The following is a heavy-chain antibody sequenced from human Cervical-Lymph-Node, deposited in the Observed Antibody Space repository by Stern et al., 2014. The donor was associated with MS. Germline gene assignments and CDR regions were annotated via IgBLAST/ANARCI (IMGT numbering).Heavy chain of an antibody. V-gene: IGHV3-73*02. D-gene: IGHD1-26*01. J-gene: IGHJ4*02. CDR3: ARRDSGSYSSDY. CDR2: IRSKANNSAP. Sequence: EVQLVESGAGVVQPGGSLKLSCAASGFTFSGSAMPWVRQASGKGLEWVGRIRSKANNSAPAYVAAVKGRFTISRDDSKNTAYLQMNSLKIEDTAVYYCARRDSGSYSSDYWGQGTLVTVSS. CDR1: GFTFSGSA.